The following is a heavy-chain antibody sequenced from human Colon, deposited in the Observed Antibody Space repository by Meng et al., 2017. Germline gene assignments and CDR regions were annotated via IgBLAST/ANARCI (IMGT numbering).Heavy chain of an antibody. V-gene: IGHV4-61*03. CDR1: VGSVSIPSSY. Sequence: VQLPGPGPRRATPTETLAPTCTLSVGSVSIPSSYWSWIRQTPGKGLELIGYVYYTGSANYNPSLKSRVTISVDTSKNHFSLNLTSVTAADTAVYYCARGRGSYSSIDFWGQGTLVTVSS. D-gene: IGHD1-26*01. J-gene: IGHJ4*02. CDR3: ARGRGSYSSIDF. CDR2: VYYTGSA.